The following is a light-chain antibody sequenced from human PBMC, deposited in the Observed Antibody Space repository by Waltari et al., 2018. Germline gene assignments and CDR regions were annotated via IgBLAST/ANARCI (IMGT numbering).Light chain of an antibody. CDR3: QQYNRWPPIT. Sequence: EVVMTQSPATLSVSPWERATLSCRASHGISDNLAWYQQKPGQAPRLLIYGAFTRATGIPARFTGSGSGTEFTLTINSLQSEDSAVYYCQQYNRWPPITFGQGTRLEIK. J-gene: IGKJ5*01. CDR1: HGISDN. CDR2: GAF. V-gene: IGKV3-15*01.